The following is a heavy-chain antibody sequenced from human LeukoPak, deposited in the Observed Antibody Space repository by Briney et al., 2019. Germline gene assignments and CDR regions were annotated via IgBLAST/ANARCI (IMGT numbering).Heavy chain of an antibody. CDR1: GGTFSSYA. Sequence: ASVKVSCKASGGTFSSYAISWVRQAPGQGLEWMGGIIPIFGTANYAQKFQGRVTITTDESTSTAYMELSSLRSEDTAVYYCARGVGYCRSTSCPYSSWGQGTLVTVSS. CDR3: ARGVGYCRSTSCPYSS. V-gene: IGHV1-69*05. J-gene: IGHJ4*02. D-gene: IGHD2-2*01. CDR2: IIPIFGTA.